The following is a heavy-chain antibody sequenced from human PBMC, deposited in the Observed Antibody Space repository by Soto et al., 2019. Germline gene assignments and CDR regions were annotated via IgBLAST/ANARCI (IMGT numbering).Heavy chain of an antibody. V-gene: IGHV5-51*01. J-gene: IGHJ4*02. Sequence: GESQTISCKGCGYTFSNYWIGWVRQMPEKGLEWMGMIYPGDSDTRHTPSFQGQVTMSADKSISTAYLHWSSLKASDTAMYYCAGLPPGYTSAEGIEYWGQGALVTVSS. CDR3: AGLPPGYTSAEGIEY. CDR1: GYTFSNYW. D-gene: IGHD6-19*01. CDR2: IYPGDSDT.